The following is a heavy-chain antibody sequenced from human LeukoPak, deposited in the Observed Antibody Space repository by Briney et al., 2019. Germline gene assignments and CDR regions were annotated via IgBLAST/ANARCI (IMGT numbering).Heavy chain of an antibody. CDR2: NNHSGST. V-gene: IGHV4-34*01. D-gene: IGHD2-2*02. CDR3: ARGVPAAIDYYYYYMDV. J-gene: IGHJ6*03. CDR1: GGSFSGYY. Sequence: SETLSLTCAVYGGSFSGYYWSWIRQPPGKGLEWIGENNHSGSTNYNPSLKSRVTISVDTSKNQFSLKLSSVTAADTAVYYCARGVPAAIDYYYYYMDVWGKGTTVTVSS.